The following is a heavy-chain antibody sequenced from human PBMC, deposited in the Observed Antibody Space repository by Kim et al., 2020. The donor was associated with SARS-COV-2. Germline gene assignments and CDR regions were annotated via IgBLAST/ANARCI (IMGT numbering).Heavy chain of an antibody. CDR1: GGSISSGGYY. CDR2: IYYSGST. CDR3: AREVVGATHCSGGSCHGDFDY. D-gene: IGHD2-15*01. V-gene: IGHV4-31*03. Sequence: SETLSLTCTVSGGSISSGGYYWSWIRQHPGKGLEWIGYIYYSGSTYYNPSLKSRVTISVDTSKNQFSLKLSSVTAADTAVYYCAREVVGATHCSGGSCHGDFDYWGQGTLVTVSS. J-gene: IGHJ4*02.